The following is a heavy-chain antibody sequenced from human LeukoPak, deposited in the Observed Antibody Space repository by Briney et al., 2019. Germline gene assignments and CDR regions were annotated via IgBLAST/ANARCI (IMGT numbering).Heavy chain of an antibody. CDR3: ASETYYYDSSGYYAGDIDY. CDR1: AFTLSSYW. CDR2: IKQEGSEK. Sequence: GGSLRLSCAVSAFTLSSYWMSWVRQEPGEGLEWVANIKQEGSEKYYMDSVEGRFTISRDNAKNSMYLQMTSLRTADTSVYVCASETYYYDSSGYYAGDIDYWGQGTLVTVSS. D-gene: IGHD3-22*01. V-gene: IGHV3-7*01. J-gene: IGHJ4*02.